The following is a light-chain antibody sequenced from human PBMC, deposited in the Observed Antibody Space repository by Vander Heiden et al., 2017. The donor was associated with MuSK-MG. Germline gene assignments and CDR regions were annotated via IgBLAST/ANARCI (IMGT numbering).Light chain of an antibody. CDR1: RGISRY. J-gene: IGKJ2*01. V-gene: IGKV1-39*01. CDR3: QHRDSSPYT. Sequence: DIQMTQSPSSLSASVGDRVTITCRASRGISRYLNWYQQKPGKAPKHVIYDASNLRSGVPPRFSGSGSGTDFTLTINRLQPEDFATYYCQHRDSSPYTFGQWTKLEIK. CDR2: DAS.